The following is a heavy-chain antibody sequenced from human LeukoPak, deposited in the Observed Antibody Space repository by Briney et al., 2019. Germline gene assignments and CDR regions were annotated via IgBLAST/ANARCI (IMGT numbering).Heavy chain of an antibody. J-gene: IGHJ6*03. Sequence: ETLSLTCTVSGGSISSFYWSWIRQPPGKGLEWVSAISGSGGSTYYADSVKGRFTISRDNSKNTLYLQMNSLRAEDTAVYYCAKDGEDRWSYYYYMDVWGKGTTVTVSS. CDR1: GGSISSFY. V-gene: IGHV3-23*01. CDR2: ISGSGGST. CDR3: AKDGEDRWSYYYYMDV. D-gene: IGHD2-21*01.